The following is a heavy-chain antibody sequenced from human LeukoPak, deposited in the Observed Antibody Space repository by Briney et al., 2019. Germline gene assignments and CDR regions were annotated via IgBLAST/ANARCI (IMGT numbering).Heavy chain of an antibody. D-gene: IGHD1-26*01. Sequence: LPGGSLRLSCAASGFTVSSNYMSWVRQAPGKGLEWVSGIYSGGSTYNADSVKGRFTISRDNSKNTLYLQMNSLRAEDTAVYYCARAGGGSYPFDYWGQGTLVTVSS. J-gene: IGHJ4*02. CDR2: IYSGGST. CDR3: ARAGGGSYPFDY. V-gene: IGHV3-53*01. CDR1: GFTVSSNY.